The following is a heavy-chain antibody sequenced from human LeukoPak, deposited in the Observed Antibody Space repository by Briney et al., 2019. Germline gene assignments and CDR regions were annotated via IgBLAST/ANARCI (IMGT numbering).Heavy chain of an antibody. Sequence: ASVKVSCKTSGYNFINYYIHWVRQAPGQGLEWMGLINPGGGSTSYTERFQGRVSLTRDVSTNSVHLELSSLTSGDTAVYYCARSRGNHFDYWGQETLVTVSP. D-gene: IGHD3-10*01. CDR1: GYNFINYY. CDR3: ARSRGNHFDY. J-gene: IGHJ4*02. CDR2: INPGGGST. V-gene: IGHV1-46*01.